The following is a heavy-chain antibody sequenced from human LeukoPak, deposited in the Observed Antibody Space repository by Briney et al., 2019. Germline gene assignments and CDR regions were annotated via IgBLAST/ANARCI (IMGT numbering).Heavy chain of an antibody. D-gene: IGHD2-2*01. V-gene: IGHV4-34*01. CDR3: ARWGVVPAARYYYYYMDV. CDR1: GGSFSGYY. J-gene: IGHJ6*03. Sequence: SETLSLTCAVYGGSFSGYYWSWIRQPPEKGLEWIGEINHSGSTNYNPSPKSRVTISVDTSKNQFSLKLSSVTAADTAVYYCARWGVVPAARYYYYYMDVWGKGTTVTVSS. CDR2: INHSGST.